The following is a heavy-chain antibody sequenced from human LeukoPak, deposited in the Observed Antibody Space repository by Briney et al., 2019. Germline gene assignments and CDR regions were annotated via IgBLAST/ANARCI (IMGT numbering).Heavy chain of an antibody. D-gene: IGHD1-1*01. J-gene: IGHJ3*02. Sequence: SETLSLTCTVSGGSISSGSYYWSWIRQPAGKGLEWIGRIYTSGSTNYNPSLKSRVTISVDTSKNQFSLKLSSVTAADTAVYYCAKDDNVNAFDIWGQGTMVTVSS. V-gene: IGHV4-61*02. CDR2: IYTSGST. CDR3: AKDDNVNAFDI. CDR1: GGSISSGSYY.